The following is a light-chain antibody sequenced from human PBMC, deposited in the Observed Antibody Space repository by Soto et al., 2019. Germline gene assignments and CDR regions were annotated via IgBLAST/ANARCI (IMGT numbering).Light chain of an antibody. J-gene: IGLJ2*01. CDR1: SSNIGAGYD. V-gene: IGLV1-40*01. CDR3: VSYTSSRILT. CDR2: GNN. Sequence: QSVLTQPPSVSGAPGQRVTISCTGSSSNIGAGYDVHWYQQLPVTAPKLLIYGNNNRPSGVPDRFSGSKSGSTASLTISGVQAEDEAHYHCVSYTSSRILTFVGGTKLTVL.